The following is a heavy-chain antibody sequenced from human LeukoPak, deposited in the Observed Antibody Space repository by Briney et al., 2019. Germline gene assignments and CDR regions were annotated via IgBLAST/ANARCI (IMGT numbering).Heavy chain of an antibody. V-gene: IGHV3-23*01. Sequence: PGGSLRLSCAASGFTFNNYGMSWVRQAPGKGLEWVSAISGSGGNTYNADSVKGRFTISRDNSKNTLSLQMNSLRAEDTAVYYCAKEYDSRGYYFDYWGQGTLVTVSS. CDR3: AKEYDSRGYYFDY. J-gene: IGHJ4*02. CDR2: ISGSGGNT. D-gene: IGHD3-22*01. CDR1: GFTFNNYG.